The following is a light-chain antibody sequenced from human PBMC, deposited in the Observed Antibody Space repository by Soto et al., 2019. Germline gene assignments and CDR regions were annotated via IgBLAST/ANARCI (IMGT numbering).Light chain of an antibody. CDR3: ISYTSSNTRV. CDR2: EVS. J-gene: IGLJ2*01. CDR1: SSDVGGYRF. Sequence: ALTQPASVSGSPGQSITISCTGTSSDVGGYRFVSWYQQHPGKAPKLMIYEVSNRPSGVSNRFSGSKSGNTASLTISGLQAEDEADYYCISYTSSNTRVFGGGTKVTV. V-gene: IGLV2-14*01.